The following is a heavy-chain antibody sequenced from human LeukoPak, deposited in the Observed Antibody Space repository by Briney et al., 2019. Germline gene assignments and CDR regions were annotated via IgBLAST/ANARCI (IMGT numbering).Heavy chain of an antibody. CDR2: IYITGST. CDR3: ARGSRRSYFDY. J-gene: IGHJ4*02. CDR1: NGSVSPYY. Sequence: PSETLSLTCTVSNGSVSPYYWSWIRQPAGQGLEWIGRIYITGSTTYSPSLKSRVTMSIDTSKNQLSLNLSSVTAADTAVYFCARGSRRSYFDYWGPGALVLVSS. V-gene: IGHV4-4*07.